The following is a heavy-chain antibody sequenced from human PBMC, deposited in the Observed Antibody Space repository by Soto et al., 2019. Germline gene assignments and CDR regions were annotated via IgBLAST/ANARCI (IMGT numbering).Heavy chain of an antibody. Sequence: ASVKVSCKVSGYTLTELSMHWVRQAPGKGLEWMGGFDPEDGETIYAQKFQGRVTMTEDTSTDTAYMELSSLRSEDTAVYYCAIVSYCSGGSCYYYYYGMDVWGQGTTVTVSS. CDR3: AIVSYCSGGSCYYYYYGMDV. D-gene: IGHD2-15*01. CDR2: FDPEDGET. V-gene: IGHV1-24*01. CDR1: GYTLTELS. J-gene: IGHJ6*02.